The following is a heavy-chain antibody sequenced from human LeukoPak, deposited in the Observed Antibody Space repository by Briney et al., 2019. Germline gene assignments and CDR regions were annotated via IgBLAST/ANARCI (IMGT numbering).Heavy chain of an antibody. CDR1: GFTFSSYA. CDR3: ARESRLSY. CDR2: ISYDGSNK. J-gene: IGHJ4*02. V-gene: IGHV3-30*04. Sequence: GGSLRLSCAASGFTFSSYAMHWVRQAPGKGLEWVAVISYDGSNKYYADSVKGRFTISRDNSKNTLYLQMNSLRAEDTAVYYCARESRLSYWGQGTLVTVSS.